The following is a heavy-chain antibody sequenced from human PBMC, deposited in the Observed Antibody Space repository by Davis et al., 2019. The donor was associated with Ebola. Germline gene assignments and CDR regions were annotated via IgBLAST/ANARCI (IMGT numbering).Heavy chain of an antibody. J-gene: IGHJ4*02. V-gene: IGHV3-30*18. CDR2: ISYDGSNK. D-gene: IGHD4-23*01. Sequence: PGGSLRLSCAASGFTFSSYGMHWVRQAPGKGLEWVAVISYDGSNKYYADSVKGRFTISRDNSKNTLYLQMNSLRAEDTAVYYCAKAGGKMTYYLDYWGQGTLVTVSS. CDR1: GFTFSSYG. CDR3: AKAGGKMTYYLDY.